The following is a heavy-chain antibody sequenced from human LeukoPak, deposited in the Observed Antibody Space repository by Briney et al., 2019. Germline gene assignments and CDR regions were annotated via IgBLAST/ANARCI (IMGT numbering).Heavy chain of an antibody. Sequence: GGSLRLSCAASGFTFSSYAMHWVRQAPGKGLEWVAVISYDGSNKYYADSVKGRFTISRDNSKNTLYLQMNSLRAEDTAVYYCARDRGYVLDYWGQGTLVTVSS. J-gene: IGHJ4*02. V-gene: IGHV3-30-3*01. CDR3: ARDRGYVLDY. CDR1: GFTFSSYA. D-gene: IGHD5-12*01. CDR2: ISYDGSNK.